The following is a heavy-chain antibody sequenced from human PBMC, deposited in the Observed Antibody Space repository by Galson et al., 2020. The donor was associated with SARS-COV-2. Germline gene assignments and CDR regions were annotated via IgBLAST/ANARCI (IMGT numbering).Heavy chain of an antibody. Sequence: GESLKISCAASGFTFSSYAMHWVRQAPGKGLEWVAVISYDGSNKYYADSVKGRFTISRDNSKNTLYLQMNSLRAEDTAVYYCARDKGLWNDRGVYYGMDVWGQGTTVTVSS. V-gene: IGHV3-30*04. CDR1: GFTFSSYA. CDR3: ARDKGLWNDRGVYYGMDV. CDR2: ISYDGSNK. J-gene: IGHJ6*02. D-gene: IGHD1-1*01.